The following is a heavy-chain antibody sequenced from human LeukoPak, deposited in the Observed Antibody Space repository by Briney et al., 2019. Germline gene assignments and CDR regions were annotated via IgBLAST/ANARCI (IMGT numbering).Heavy chain of an antibody. CDR1: GFTVSSNY. V-gene: IGHV3-53*01. J-gene: IGHJ4*02. CDR3: AKAREGGFFDY. CDR2: IYSGGST. D-gene: IGHD1-26*01. Sequence: PGGSLRLSRAASGFTVSSNYMSWVRQAPGKGLEWVSVIYSGGSTYYADSVKGRFTISRDNSKNTLYLQMNSLRAEDTAVYYCAKAREGGFFDYWGQGTLVTVSS.